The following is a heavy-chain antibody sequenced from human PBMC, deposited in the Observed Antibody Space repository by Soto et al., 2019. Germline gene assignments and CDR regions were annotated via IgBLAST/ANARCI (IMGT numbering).Heavy chain of an antibody. J-gene: IGHJ4*02. D-gene: IGHD3-3*01. CDR3: ASHYDMWSGYPRPVDY. CDR2: IDTSGTKI. V-gene: IGHV3-11*01. Sequence: PGGSLRLSCAASGYTFSDYYMSWIRQAPGKGLEWISYIDTSGTKIYYADSVKGRFTITRDNAKNSLYLEMNSLRDEDTAVYYCASHYDMWSGYPRPVDYWGQGTLVTVSS. CDR1: GYTFSDYY.